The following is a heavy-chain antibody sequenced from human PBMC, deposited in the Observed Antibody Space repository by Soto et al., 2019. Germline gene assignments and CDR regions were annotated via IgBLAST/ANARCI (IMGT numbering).Heavy chain of an antibody. V-gene: IGHV1-69*12. J-gene: IGHJ4*02. CDR2: IMPIFGTA. D-gene: IGHD3-10*01. CDR1: GGTFSSYA. CDR3: ARDIGSGSPIRRFDY. Sequence: QVQLVQSGAEVKKPGSSVKISCKASGGTFSSYAISWVRQAPGQGLEWMGGIMPIFGTANNAQKFQGRVTITADESTSTAYMELSSLRSEVTAVYYCARDIGSGSPIRRFDYWGQGTLVTVSS.